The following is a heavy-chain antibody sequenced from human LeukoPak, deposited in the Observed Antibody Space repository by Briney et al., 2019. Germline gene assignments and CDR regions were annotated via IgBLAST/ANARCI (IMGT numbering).Heavy chain of an antibody. CDR1: GGSISSGGYY. CDR3: ARRGVTQKYFDY. D-gene: IGHD3-10*01. J-gene: IGHJ4*02. CDR2: IYYGGST. Sequence: TLSLTCTVSGGSISSGGYYWSWIRQHPGKGLEWIGYIYYGGSTYYNPSLKSRVTISVDTSKNQFSLKLSSVTAAGTAVYYCARRGVTQKYFDYWGQGTLVTVSS. V-gene: IGHV4-31*03.